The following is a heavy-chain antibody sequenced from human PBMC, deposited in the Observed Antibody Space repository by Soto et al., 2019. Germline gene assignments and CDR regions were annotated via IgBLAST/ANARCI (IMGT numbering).Heavy chain of an antibody. Sequence: GGSLRLSCAASGFTFSSYGMHWVRQAPGKGLEWVALISYDGSDKYYADSVKGRFTISRDNSKNTLYLQMNSLRVEDTAVYYCGAGQYFSDYWGQGALVTVSS. CDR1: GFTFSSYG. V-gene: IGHV3-30*03. CDR2: ISYDGSDK. CDR3: GAGQYFSDY. J-gene: IGHJ4*02. D-gene: IGHD6-13*01.